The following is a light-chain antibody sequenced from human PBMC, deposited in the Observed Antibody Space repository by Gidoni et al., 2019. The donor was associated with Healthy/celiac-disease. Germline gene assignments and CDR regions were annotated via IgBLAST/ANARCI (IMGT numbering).Light chain of an antibody. Sequence: DIVMTQSPDSLAVSLGERATINCKSSQSVLYSSNNKNYLAWYQQKPGQPHKLLIYWASTRESGVPDRFSGSGSGTDFTLTISSLQAEDVAVYYCQPYYSTPYTFGQGTKLEIK. CDR2: WAS. CDR3: QPYYSTPYT. V-gene: IGKV4-1*01. CDR1: QSVLYSSNNKNY. J-gene: IGKJ2*01.